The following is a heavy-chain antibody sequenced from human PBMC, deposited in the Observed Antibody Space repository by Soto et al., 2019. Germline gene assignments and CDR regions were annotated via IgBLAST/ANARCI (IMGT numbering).Heavy chain of an antibody. CDR3: AKNWGSLEF. CDR2: IKEDGSEK. CDR1: GFTFSSYS. D-gene: IGHD7-27*01. V-gene: IGHV3-7*01. Sequence: EVQLVESGGGLVQPGGSLRLSCAASGFTFSSYSMTWVRQAPGKGREWVANIKEDGSEKYYVDSVKGRFTISRDNAKNSLYLQMNSLRAEDTAMYYCAKNWGSLEFWGQGTLVTVSS. J-gene: IGHJ4*02.